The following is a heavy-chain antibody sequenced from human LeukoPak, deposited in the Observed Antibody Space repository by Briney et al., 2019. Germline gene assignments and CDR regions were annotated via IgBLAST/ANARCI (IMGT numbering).Heavy chain of an antibody. CDR2: ISYDGSNK. V-gene: IGHV3-30-3*02. CDR1: GFTFSSYA. D-gene: IGHD1-26*01. Sequence: PGGSLRLSCAASGFTFSSYAMHWVRQAPGKGLEWVAVISYDGSNKYYADSVKGRFTISRDNSKNTLYLQMNSLRTEDTAVYYCAKPYSGTFYSFDSWGQGALVTVSS. CDR3: AKPYSGTFYSFDS. J-gene: IGHJ4*02.